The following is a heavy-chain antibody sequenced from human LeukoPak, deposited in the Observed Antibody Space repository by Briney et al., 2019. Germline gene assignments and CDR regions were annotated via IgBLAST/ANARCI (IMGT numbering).Heavy chain of an antibody. CDR3: ARDGYCSSTSCYMELDY. J-gene: IGHJ4*02. CDR2: IWYDGSNK. CDR1: GFTFSSYG. D-gene: IGHD2-2*03. V-gene: IGHV3-33*01. Sequence: PGGSLRLSCAASGFTFSSYGMHWVRQAPGKGLEWVAVIWYDGSNKYYADSVKGRFTISRDNSKNTLYLQMNSLRAEDTAVYYCARDGYCSSTSCYMELDYWGQGTLVTVSS.